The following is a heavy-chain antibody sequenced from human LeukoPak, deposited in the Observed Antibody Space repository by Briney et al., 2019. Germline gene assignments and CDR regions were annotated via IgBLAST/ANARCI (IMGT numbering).Heavy chain of an antibody. CDR3: ARDSTTDLYYYYYGMDV. D-gene: IGHD4-11*01. Sequence: SVKVSCKASGGTFSSYAISWVRQAPGQGLEWMGRIIPILGIANYAQKFQGRVTITADKSTSTAYMELSSLRSEDTAVYYCARDSTTDLYYYYYGMDVWGQGTTVTVSS. J-gene: IGHJ6*02. CDR1: GGTFSSYA. V-gene: IGHV1-69*04. CDR2: IIPILGIA.